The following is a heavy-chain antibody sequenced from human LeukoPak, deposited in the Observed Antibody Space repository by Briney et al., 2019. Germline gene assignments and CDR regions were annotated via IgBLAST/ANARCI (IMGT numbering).Heavy chain of an antibody. J-gene: IGHJ6*04. Sequence: PGGSLRLSCAASGITFSTAWMSWVRQAPGKGLVWVSRINSDGSSTSYADSVKGRFTISRDNAKNTLYLQMNSLRAEDTAVYYCARDSEGVGDYVWGSYRPGGYYYGMDVWGKGTTVTVSS. V-gene: IGHV3-74*01. CDR3: ARDSEGVGDYVWGSYRPGGYYYGMDV. CDR2: INSDGSST. D-gene: IGHD3-16*02. CDR1: GITFSTAW.